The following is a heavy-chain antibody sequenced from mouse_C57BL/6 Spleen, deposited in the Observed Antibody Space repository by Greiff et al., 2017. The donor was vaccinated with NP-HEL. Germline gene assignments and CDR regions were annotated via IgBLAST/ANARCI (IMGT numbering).Heavy chain of an antibody. CDR2: IYPGDGDT. J-gene: IGHJ4*01. CDR3: ARLGTTVVASMDY. D-gene: IGHD1-1*01. V-gene: IGHV1-82*01. CDR1: GYAFSSSW. Sequence: VQLQQSGPELVKPGASVKISCKASGYAFSSSWMNWVKQRPGKGLEWIGRIYPGDGDTNYNGKFKGKATLTADKSSSTAYMQLSSLTSEDSAVYFCARLGTTVVASMDYWGQGTSVTVSS.